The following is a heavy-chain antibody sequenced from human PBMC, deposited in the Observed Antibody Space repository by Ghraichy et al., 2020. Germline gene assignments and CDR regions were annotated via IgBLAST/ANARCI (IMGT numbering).Heavy chain of an antibody. V-gene: IGHV1-2*02. Sequence: ASVKVSCKASGYISTGYYMHWVRQAPGQGLEWMGWINPNSGVTNYAQKFQGRVTMTRDTSITTAYMELSRLRSDDTAVYYCARGDLGVVTPFDYWGKGTVVSV. CDR3: ARGDLGVVTPFDY. CDR2: INPNSGVT. J-gene: IGHJ4*02. CDR1: GYISTGYY. D-gene: IGHD4-23*01.